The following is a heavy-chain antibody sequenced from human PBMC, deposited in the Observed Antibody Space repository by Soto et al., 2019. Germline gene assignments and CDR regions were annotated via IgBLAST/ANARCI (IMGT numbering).Heavy chain of an antibody. D-gene: IGHD6-6*01. CDR2: IYHSGST. CDR3: AREEHSSSSAWFDP. CDR1: GGSISSGGYS. Sequence: SETLSLTCAVSGGSISSGGYSWSWIRQPPGKGLEWIGYIYHSGSTYYNPSLKSRVTIPVDRSKNQFSLKLSSVTAADTAVYYCAREEHSSSSAWFDPWGQGTLVTVSS. J-gene: IGHJ5*02. V-gene: IGHV4-30-2*01.